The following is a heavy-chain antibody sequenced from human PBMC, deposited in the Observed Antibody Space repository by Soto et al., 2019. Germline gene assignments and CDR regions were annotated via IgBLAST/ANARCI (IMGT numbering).Heavy chain of an antibody. Sequence: SVKVSCKASGGTFSSYAISWVRQAPGQGLEWMGWINPNSGGTNYAQKFQGRVTMTRDTSISTAYMELSRLRSDDTAVYYCARGSAAAGLDYWGQGTLVTVSS. V-gene: IGHV1-2*02. J-gene: IGHJ4*02. CDR1: GGTFSSYA. D-gene: IGHD6-13*01. CDR2: INPNSGGT. CDR3: ARGSAAAGLDY.